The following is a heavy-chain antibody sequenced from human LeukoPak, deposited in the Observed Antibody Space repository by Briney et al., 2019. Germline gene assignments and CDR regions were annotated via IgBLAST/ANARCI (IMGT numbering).Heavy chain of an antibody. D-gene: IGHD3-10*01. J-gene: IGHJ4*02. CDR3: ARGDPAGLFDS. V-gene: IGHV4-59*01. CDR2: IYYSGTT. Sequence: SETLSLTCALSGDSLSSGYWNWIRQPPGKGLEWIGYIYYSGTTNSNPSLESRVTVSVDTSKKYCSLKLTSVTAADTAVYFCARGDPAGLFDSWGQGHLVTVSS. CDR1: GDSLSSGY.